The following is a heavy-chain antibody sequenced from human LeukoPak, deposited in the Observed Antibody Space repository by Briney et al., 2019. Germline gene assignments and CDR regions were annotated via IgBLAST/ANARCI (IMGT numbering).Heavy chain of an antibody. D-gene: IGHD5-12*01. CDR1: GNTFPSYA. CDR2: ISAYNGNT. V-gene: IGHV1-18*01. Sequence: ASVKVSCKASGNTFPSYAVNWVRQAPGQGLEWMGWISAYNGNTNYAQKLQGRVTMTTDTSTSTAYMELRSLRSDDTAVYYCARDHSYEYYFDYWGQGTLVTVSS. J-gene: IGHJ4*02. CDR3: ARDHSYEYYFDY.